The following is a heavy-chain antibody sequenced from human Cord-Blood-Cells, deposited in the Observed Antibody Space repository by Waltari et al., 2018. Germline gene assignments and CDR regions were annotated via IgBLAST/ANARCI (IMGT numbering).Heavy chain of an antibody. CDR1: GYTFTSYA. Sequence: QVQLVQSGAEVKKPGASVKVSCKASGYTFTSYAMHWVCQAPGQRLEWMGWINAGNGNTKYSQKFQGRVTITRDTSASTAYMELSSLRSEDTAVYYCARRGVTGGALDAFDIWGQGTMVTVSS. V-gene: IGHV1-3*01. CDR2: INAGNGNT. D-gene: IGHD7-27*01. J-gene: IGHJ3*02. CDR3: ARRGVTGGALDAFDI.